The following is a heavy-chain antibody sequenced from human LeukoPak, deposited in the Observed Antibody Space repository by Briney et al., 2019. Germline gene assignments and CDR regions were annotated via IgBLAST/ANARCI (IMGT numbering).Heavy chain of an antibody. Sequence: PSETLSLTCAVCGGSFSGYYWSWIRQPPGKGLEWIGEINHSGSTNYNPSLKSRVTISVDTSKNQFSLKLSSVTAADTAVYYCARGQVTRIVVVITKARDYFDYWGQGTLVTVSS. CDR1: GGSFSGYY. J-gene: IGHJ4*02. V-gene: IGHV4-34*01. CDR3: ARGQVTRIVVVITKARDYFDY. CDR2: INHSGST. D-gene: IGHD3-22*01.